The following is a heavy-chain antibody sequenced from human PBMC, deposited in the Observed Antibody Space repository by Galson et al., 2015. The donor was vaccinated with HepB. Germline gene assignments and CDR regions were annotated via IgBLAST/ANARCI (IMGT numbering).Heavy chain of an antibody. D-gene: IGHD3-22*01. CDR1: GGSISNYH. CDR2: IYSSGST. Sequence: SETLSLTCTVSGGSISNYHWSWIRQPAGKGLEWIGRIYSSGSTNYSPSLKSRVTMSVDTSKNQFSLNLKSVTAADTAVYYCARNRLRYDYDTSGTDALNIWGQGTLVTVSS. J-gene: IGHJ3*02. CDR3: ARNRLRYDYDTSGTDALNI. V-gene: IGHV4-4*07.